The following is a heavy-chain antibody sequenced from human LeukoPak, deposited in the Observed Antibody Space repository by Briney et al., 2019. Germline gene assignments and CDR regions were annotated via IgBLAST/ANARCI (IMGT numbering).Heavy chain of an antibody. V-gene: IGHV3-21*01. CDR2: ISGSSSYI. Sequence: GGSLRLSCAASGFAFSSYSMNWVRQAPGKGLEWVSSISGSSSYIYYADSVKGRFTISRDNAKNSLYLQMNSLRAEDTAVYYCARVRRSSYYYFDYWGQGTLVTVSS. CDR3: ARVRRSSYYYFDY. J-gene: IGHJ4*02. CDR1: GFAFSSYS. D-gene: IGHD1-26*01.